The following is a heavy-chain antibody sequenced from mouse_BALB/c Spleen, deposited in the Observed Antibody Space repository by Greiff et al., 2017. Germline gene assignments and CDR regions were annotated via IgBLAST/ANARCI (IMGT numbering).Heavy chain of an antibody. Sequence: EVQLQQSGPGLVKPSQSLSLTCTVTGYSITSDYAWNWIRQFPGNKLEWMGYISYSGSTSYNPSLKSRISITRDTSRNQFFLQLNSVTTEDTATYYCARGRANGDEDFDYWGQGTTLSVSS. D-gene: IGHD4-1*01. J-gene: IGHJ2*01. CDR3: ARGRANGDEDFDY. V-gene: IGHV3-2*02. CDR2: ISYSGST. CDR1: GYSITSDYA.